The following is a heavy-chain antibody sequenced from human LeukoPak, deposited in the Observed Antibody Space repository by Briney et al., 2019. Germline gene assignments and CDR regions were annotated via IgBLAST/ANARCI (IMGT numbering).Heavy chain of an antibody. Sequence: GGSLRLSCAASGFTFSSYGMHWVRQAPGKGLEWVAVISYDGSNKYYADSVKGRFTISRDNSKNTLYLQMNSLRAEDTAVHYCAKEQYSSGWSAFDYWGQGTLVTVSS. CDR1: GFTFSSYG. CDR3: AKEQYSSGWSAFDY. CDR2: ISYDGSNK. J-gene: IGHJ4*02. V-gene: IGHV3-30*18. D-gene: IGHD6-19*01.